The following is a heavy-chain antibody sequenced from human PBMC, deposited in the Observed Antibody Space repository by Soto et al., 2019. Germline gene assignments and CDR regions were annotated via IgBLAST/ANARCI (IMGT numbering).Heavy chain of an antibody. V-gene: IGHV3-23*01. J-gene: IGHJ6*02. Sequence: EVQLLESGGGLVQPGGSLRLSCAASGFTFSSYAMSWVRQAPGKGLEWVSAISGSGCSTYYADSVKGRFTISRDNSKNTLYLQMNSLRAEDTAVYYCAKEYSRSFPRYYYYGMDVWGQGTTVTVSS. CDR2: ISGSGCST. CDR1: GFTFSSYA. CDR3: AKEYSRSFPRYYYYGMDV. D-gene: IGHD6-13*01.